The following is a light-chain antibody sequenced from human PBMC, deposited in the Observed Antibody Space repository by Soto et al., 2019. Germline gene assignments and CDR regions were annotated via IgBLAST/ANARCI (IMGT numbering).Light chain of an antibody. Sequence: QLVLIQPPSASASLGASVKLTCTLSSGHSSYAIAWHQQQPEKGPRYLMRLNSDGSHSEGDGIPDRFSGSSSGAARYLTISSLQSEDEADYYCQTWGSGYVVFGGGTKLTVL. J-gene: IGLJ2*01. CDR2: LNSDGSH. V-gene: IGLV4-69*01. CDR3: QTWGSGYVV. CDR1: SGHSSYA.